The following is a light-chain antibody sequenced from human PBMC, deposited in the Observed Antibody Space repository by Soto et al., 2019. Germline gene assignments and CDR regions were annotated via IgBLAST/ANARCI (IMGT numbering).Light chain of an antibody. V-gene: IGKV1-33*01. CDR1: EDISKH. CDR2: DVS. CDR3: QQCDSLPPT. J-gene: IGKJ4*01. Sequence: DIQMTQSPSSLSASVGARVTITCQASEDISKHLNWYKQKQGKAPRLLICDVSNLQTGFPERFNGLVSVTDFTFTIVSTQPDDVATCCCQQCDSLPPTFGGGTKVEIK.